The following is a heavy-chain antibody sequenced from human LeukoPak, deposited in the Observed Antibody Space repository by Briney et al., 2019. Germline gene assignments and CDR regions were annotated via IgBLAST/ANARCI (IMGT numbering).Heavy chain of an antibody. CDR2: MNHSGGA. Sequence: PSETLSLTCAVYGGSFSGYHWGWIRQPPGKGLEWIGEMNHSGGANLNPSLKSRVAISVDTSKNQFSLKLTSVTAADTAVYFCARGLQQMAQTRSDYFDSWGQGTLVTVSS. CDR3: ARGLQQMAQTRSDYFDS. V-gene: IGHV4-34*01. CDR1: GGSFSGYH. D-gene: IGHD6-13*01. J-gene: IGHJ4*02.